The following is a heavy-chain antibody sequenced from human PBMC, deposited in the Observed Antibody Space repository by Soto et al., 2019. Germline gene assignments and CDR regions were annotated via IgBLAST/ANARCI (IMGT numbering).Heavy chain of an antibody. CDR3: TRASSDRNHMEV. V-gene: IGHV3-23*01. CDR2: ITETGGDT. Sequence: GGSLRLSCAASGFTFGNFVMRWVRQTPGKGLEWVSTITETGGDTYYTDSVKGRFTISRDNSKNTLYLQMTSLRAEDTALYYCTRASSDRNHMEVWGPGTTVTVSS. J-gene: IGHJ6*02. CDR1: GFTFGNFV.